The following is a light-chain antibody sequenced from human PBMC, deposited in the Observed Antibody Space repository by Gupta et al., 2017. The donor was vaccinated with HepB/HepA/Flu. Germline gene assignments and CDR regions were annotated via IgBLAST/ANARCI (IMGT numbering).Light chain of an antibody. CDR1: SSNSDNNN. Sequence: QSVSTQPPSVPTAPGQKVTISCSGSSSNSDNNNVYWYQQLQGTAPKLLIYDNNKRPSAVPDRFSGSKSGATATLGITGLQTGDEADYHGGTWDSSLVVFGGGTKLTVL. J-gene: IGLJ2*01. CDR3: GTWDSSLVV. CDR2: DNN. V-gene: IGLV1-51*01.